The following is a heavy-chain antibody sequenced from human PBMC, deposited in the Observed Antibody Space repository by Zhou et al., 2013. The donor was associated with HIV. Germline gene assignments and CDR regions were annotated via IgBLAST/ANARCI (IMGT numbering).Heavy chain of an antibody. CDR2: IIPILGIA. CDR1: GGTFSSYA. Sequence: QVQLVQSGAEVKKPGSSVKVSCKASGGTFSSYAISWVRQAPGQGLEWMGRIIPILGIANYAQKFQGRVTITADKSTSTAYMELSSLRSEDTAVYYCARDHADDLWEPEYFQHWGQGTLVTVSS. J-gene: IGHJ1*01. D-gene: IGHD1-26*01. CDR3: ARDHADDLWEPEYFQH. V-gene: IGHV1-69*04.